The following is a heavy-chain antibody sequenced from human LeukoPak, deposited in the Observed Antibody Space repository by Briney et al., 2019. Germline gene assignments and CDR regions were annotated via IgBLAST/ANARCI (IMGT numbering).Heavy chain of an antibody. Sequence: SVKVSCMASGGTFSSYTISWVRQAPGQGLEWMGRIIPILGIGNYAQKFQGRVTITADKSTSTAYMELSSLRSEDTAVYYCARDRDIVVVPAADPSYYMDVWGKGTTVTVSS. V-gene: IGHV1-69*04. D-gene: IGHD2-2*01. J-gene: IGHJ6*03. CDR2: IIPILGIG. CDR3: ARDRDIVVVPAADPSYYMDV. CDR1: GGTFSSYT.